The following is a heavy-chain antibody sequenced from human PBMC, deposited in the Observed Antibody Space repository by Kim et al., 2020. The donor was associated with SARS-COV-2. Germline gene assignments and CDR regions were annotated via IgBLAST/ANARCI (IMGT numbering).Heavy chain of an antibody. J-gene: IGHJ4*02. V-gene: IGHV3-23*01. CDR3: AKGQTSDWYVGFDY. Sequence: AGSVKGRFTIARDNSKNTLYLHMNSLGAEDTAVYYCAKGQTSDWYVGFDYWGQGTLVTVSS. D-gene: IGHD6-19*01.